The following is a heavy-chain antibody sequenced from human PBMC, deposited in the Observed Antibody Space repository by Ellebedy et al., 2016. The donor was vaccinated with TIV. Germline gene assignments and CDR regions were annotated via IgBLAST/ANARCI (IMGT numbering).Heavy chain of an antibody. V-gene: IGHV3-66*03. J-gene: IGHJ5*02. CDR1: GFTVSSNY. CDR3: ARVSPSKNNWFDP. D-gene: IGHD2-2*01. Sequence: GGSLRLSXAASGFTVSSNYMSWVRQAPGKGLEWVSVIYSCGSTYYADSVKGRFTISRDNSKNTLYLQMNSLRAEDTAVYYCARVSPSKNNWFDPWGQGTLVTVSS. CDR2: IYSCGST.